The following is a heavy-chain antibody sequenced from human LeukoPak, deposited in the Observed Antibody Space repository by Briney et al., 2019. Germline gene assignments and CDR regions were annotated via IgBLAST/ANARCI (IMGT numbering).Heavy chain of an antibody. CDR3: AKGRSYYDSSGYPGVY. J-gene: IGHJ4*02. CDR2: ISGSGGST. CDR1: GFTFSSYA. Sequence: GGSMRLSCAASGFTFSSYAMSWVRQAPGKGLEWVSAISGSGGSTYYADSVKGRFTISRDNSKNTLYLQMNSLRAEDTAVYYCAKGRSYYDSSGYPGVYWGQGTLVTVSS. D-gene: IGHD3-22*01. V-gene: IGHV3-23*01.